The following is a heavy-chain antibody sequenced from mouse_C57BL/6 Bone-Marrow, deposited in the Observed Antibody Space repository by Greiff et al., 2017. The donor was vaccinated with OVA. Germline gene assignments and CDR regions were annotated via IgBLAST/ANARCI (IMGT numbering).Heavy chain of an antibody. D-gene: IGHD4-1*01. CDR1: GFSFTSYG. CDR2: IWSDGST. J-gene: IGHJ4*01. CDR3: ARHVQTGTYAMDY. Sequence: QVQLKQSGPGLVAPSQRLSITCTVSGFSFTSYGVHWVRQPPGKGLEWLVVIWSDGSTTYNSALKSRLSISKDNSKSQVFLKMNSLQTDDTAMYYCARHVQTGTYAMDYWGQGTSVTVSS. V-gene: IGHV2-6-1*01.